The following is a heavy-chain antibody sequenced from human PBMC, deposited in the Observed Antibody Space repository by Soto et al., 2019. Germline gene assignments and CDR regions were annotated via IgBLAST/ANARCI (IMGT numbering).Heavy chain of an antibody. J-gene: IGHJ3*01. CDR3: AKDSISYNGIYDAFDV. CDR2: IGGGDDI. D-gene: IGHD3-3*02. Sequence: VQLLESGGGLVQPGGSLRLSCEASGFTFSNYAMAWVRQTPGEGPEWVSTIGGGDDIFYAESGQGRFIISRDDSRSTMYLQMDNLRVEDTAIYFCAKDSISYNGIYDAFDVWGQGTVVTVSS. CDR1: GFTFSNYA. V-gene: IGHV3-23*01.